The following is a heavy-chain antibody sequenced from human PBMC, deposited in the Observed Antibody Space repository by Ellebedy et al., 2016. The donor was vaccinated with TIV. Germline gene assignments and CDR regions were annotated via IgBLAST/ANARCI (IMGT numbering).Heavy chain of an antibody. CDR2: IYYSGTT. CDR1: GGSISSGGYY. Sequence: SETLSLTXTVSGGSISSGGYYWSWIRQHPGKGLEWIGYIYYSGTTFYNPSLKSRVTISVDTSKNQFSLKLSSVTAADTAVYYCARVPDTGEEFDYWGQGTLVTVSS. CDR3: ARVPDTGEEFDY. D-gene: IGHD1-26*01. V-gene: IGHV4-31*03. J-gene: IGHJ4*02.